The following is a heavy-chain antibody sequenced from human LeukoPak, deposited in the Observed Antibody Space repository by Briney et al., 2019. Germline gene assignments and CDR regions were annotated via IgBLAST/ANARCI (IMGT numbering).Heavy chain of an antibody. CDR1: GYTFTNYF. Sequence: ASVKVSCKASGYTFTNYFMHWVRQVPGQGLEWMGVINPTGGGTTYAQRFQGRVTMTRDTSTSTVHMELNSLRAEDTAVYYCARDRYDFWSGYPNYYYGMDVWGQGTTVTVSS. J-gene: IGHJ6*02. D-gene: IGHD3-3*01. CDR3: ARDRYDFWSGYPNYYYGMDV. V-gene: IGHV1-46*01. CDR2: INPTGGGT.